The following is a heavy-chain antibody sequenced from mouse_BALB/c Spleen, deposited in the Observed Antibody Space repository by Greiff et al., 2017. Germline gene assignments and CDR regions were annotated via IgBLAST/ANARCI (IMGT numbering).Heavy chain of an antibody. CDR2: ISSGGST. Sequence: EVMLVESGGGLVKPGGSLKLSCAASGFTFSSYAMSWVRQTPEKRLEWVASISSGGSTYYPDSVKGRFTISRDNARNILYLQMNSLQTDDTAMYYCARDRDTTVVAEFDYWGQGTTLTVSS. J-gene: IGHJ2*01. V-gene: IGHV5-6-5*01. D-gene: IGHD1-1*01. CDR1: GFTFSSYA. CDR3: ARDRDTTVVAEFDY.